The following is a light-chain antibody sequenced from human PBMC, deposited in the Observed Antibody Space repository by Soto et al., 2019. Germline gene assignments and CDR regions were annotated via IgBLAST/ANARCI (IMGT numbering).Light chain of an antibody. V-gene: IGKV1-39*01. CDR3: QQSYSSLAIT. CDR1: QRISSY. J-gene: IGKJ5*01. CDR2: AAS. Sequence: DIQMTQSPSSLSASVGDRVTITCRASQRISSYLNWYQQKPGKAPKLLIYAASSLQSGVPTRFSGSGSGTEFTLTISSLQTKDSATYYCQQSYSSLAITFGHGTRLE.